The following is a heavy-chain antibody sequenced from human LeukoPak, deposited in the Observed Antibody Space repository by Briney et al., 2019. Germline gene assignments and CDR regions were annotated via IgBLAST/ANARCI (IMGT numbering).Heavy chain of an antibody. CDR3: AKVYGTTGY. D-gene: IGHD1-1*01. Sequence: GGSLRLSCAASGFTFDDYAMHWVRQAPGKGLEWVSGISWNSGSIGYADSVKGRFTISRDNSKNTLYLQMNSLRAEDTAVYYCAKVYGTTGYWGQGTLVTVSS. CDR2: ISWNSGSI. J-gene: IGHJ4*02. CDR1: GFTFDDYA. V-gene: IGHV3-9*01.